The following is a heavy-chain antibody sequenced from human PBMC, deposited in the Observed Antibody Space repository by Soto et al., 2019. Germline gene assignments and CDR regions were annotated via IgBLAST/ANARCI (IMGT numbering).Heavy chain of an antibody. CDR1: GGSISSYY. V-gene: IGHV4-59*08. CDR3: ARAYCGGYCYYYFQH. CDR2: IYYSGST. D-gene: IGHD2-21*01. Sequence: SETLSLTCTVSGGSISSYYWSWIRQPPGKGLEWIGYIYYSGSTNYNPSLKSRVTISVDTSKNQFSLKLSSVTAADTAVYYCARAYCGGYCYYYFQHWGQGTLVTVSS. J-gene: IGHJ1*01.